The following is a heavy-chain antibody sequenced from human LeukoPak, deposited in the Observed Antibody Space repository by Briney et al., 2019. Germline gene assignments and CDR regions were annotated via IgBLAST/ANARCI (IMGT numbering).Heavy chain of an antibody. Sequence: GGALRLSWVGSGFTFSSYYMSLGRQAPGKGLGWVGHIDPDGNDKYYVDSVKGRFTISRDNAKNSLYLQVNSLRAEDTAVYYCAREAAVGIGAYNYWGQGTLVTVSS. CDR2: IDPDGNDK. CDR3: AREAAVGIGAYNY. J-gene: IGHJ4*02. CDR1: GFTFSSYY. V-gene: IGHV3-7*01. D-gene: IGHD6-13*01.